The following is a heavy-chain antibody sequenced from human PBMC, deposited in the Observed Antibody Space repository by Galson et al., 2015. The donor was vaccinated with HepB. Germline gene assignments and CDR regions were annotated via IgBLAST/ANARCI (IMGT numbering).Heavy chain of an antibody. CDR2: ISYDGSNK. J-gene: IGHJ4*02. Sequence: SLRLSCAASGFTFSSYGMHWVRRAPGKGLEWVAVISYDGSNKYYADSVKGRFTISRDNSKNTLYLQMNSLRAEDTAVYYCSAVDTAMTSLGYWGQGTLVTVSS. CDR3: SAVDTAMTSLGY. CDR1: GFTFSSYG. V-gene: IGHV3-30*03. D-gene: IGHD5-18*01.